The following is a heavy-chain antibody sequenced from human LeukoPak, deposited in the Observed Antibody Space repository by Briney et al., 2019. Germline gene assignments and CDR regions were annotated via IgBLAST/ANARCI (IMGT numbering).Heavy chain of an antibody. CDR1: GFTFTSYW. Sequence: GGSLRLSCVASGFTFTSYWMTWVRQAPGKGLEWVANIKQDGSEKYYVDSVEGRFTISRDNAKNSLYLQMNSLRAEDTAVYYCARVVYYGSGSYLVYYFDYWGQGTLVTVSS. D-gene: IGHD3-10*01. CDR3: ARVVYYGSGSYLVYYFDY. J-gene: IGHJ4*02. V-gene: IGHV3-7*01. CDR2: IKQDGSEK.